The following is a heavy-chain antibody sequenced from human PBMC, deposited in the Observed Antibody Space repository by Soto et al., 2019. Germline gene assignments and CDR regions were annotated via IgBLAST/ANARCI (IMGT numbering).Heavy chain of an antibody. CDR3: ARVVPGAEAWFGP. V-gene: IGHV1-18*01. D-gene: IGHD2-2*01. J-gene: IGHJ5*02. Sequence: VQLVQSGGEVKRPGASVKVSCKTSGYTFSNYGITWVRQAPGQPLEWLGWISLYSDGTNYAQKFKGRVPMTTDTSTTTAYMELRSLRSDDTAVYYCARVVPGAEAWFGPWGQGTLVTVSS. CDR1: GYTFSNYG. CDR2: ISLYSDGT.